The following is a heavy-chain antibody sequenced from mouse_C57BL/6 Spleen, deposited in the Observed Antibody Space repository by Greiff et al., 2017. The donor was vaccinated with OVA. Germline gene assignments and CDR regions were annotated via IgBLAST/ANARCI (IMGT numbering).Heavy chain of an antibody. D-gene: IGHD2-1*01. V-gene: IGHV14-4*01. CDR2: IDPENGDT. CDR1: GFNIKDDY. J-gene: IGHJ2*01. Sequence: EVQLVESGAELVRPGASVKLSCTASGFNIKDDYMHWVKQRPEQGLEWIGWIDPENGDTEYASKFQGKATITADTSSNTAYLQLSSLTSEDTAVYYCNSNSGDYWGQGTTLTVSS. CDR3: NSNSGDY.